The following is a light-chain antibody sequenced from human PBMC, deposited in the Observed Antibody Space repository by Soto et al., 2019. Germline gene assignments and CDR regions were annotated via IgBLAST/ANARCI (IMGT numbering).Light chain of an antibody. CDR1: SSNIRYNP. CDR3: AAWDASLNRYV. CDR2: SDN. J-gene: IGLJ1*01. Sequence: QSVLTQPPSASGTPGQRVTISCSGSSSNIRYNPANWYQQLPGTAPKLLMYSDNQRPSGVPDRFSGSRSGTSASLAISGLQSEDEADYYCAAWDASLNRYVFGTGTKVTVL. V-gene: IGLV1-44*01.